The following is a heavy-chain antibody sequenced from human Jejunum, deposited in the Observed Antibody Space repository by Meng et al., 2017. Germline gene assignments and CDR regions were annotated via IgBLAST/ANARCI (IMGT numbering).Heavy chain of an antibody. J-gene: IGHJ4*02. Sequence: GESLKISCAASGPTFNSDWKYWARQAPGKGLVWLSRINSDGSSTNYADSVKGRFTISRDNAKNTLYLQMSSLRAEDTAVYYCASNSGIWGQGTLVTVSS. CDR2: INSDGSST. CDR1: GPTFNSDW. CDR3: ASNSGI. V-gene: IGHV3-74*01. D-gene: IGHD1-26*01.